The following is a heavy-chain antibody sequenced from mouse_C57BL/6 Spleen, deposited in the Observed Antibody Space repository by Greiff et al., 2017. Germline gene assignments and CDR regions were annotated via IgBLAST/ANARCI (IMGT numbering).Heavy chain of an antibody. J-gene: IGHJ4*01. D-gene: IGHD1-1*01. V-gene: IGHV1-39*01. CDR2: INPNYGTT. Sequence: EVKLKQSGPELVKPGASVKISCKASGYSFPDYNMNWVKQSNGKSLEWIGVINPNYGTTSYNQKFKGKATLTVDQSSSTAYMQLNSLTSEDSAVYYCAALYYYGSSYYAMDYWGQGTSVTVSS. CDR3: AALYYYGSSYYAMDY. CDR1: GYSFPDYN.